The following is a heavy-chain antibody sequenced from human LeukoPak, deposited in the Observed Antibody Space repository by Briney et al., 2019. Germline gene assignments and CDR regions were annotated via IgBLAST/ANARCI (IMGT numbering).Heavy chain of an antibody. J-gene: IGHJ5*02. CDR1: GGSISSSDFY. CDR2: ISYTGRT. V-gene: IGHV4-39*07. CDR3: ARVEVGADSYSWFDP. D-gene: IGHD1-26*01. Sequence: KPSETLSLTCTVSGGSISSSDFYWAWIRQPPGKGLEWIGNISYTGRTNYNPSLKSRLTISLDTSKNQFSLKVTSVTAADTAVYYCARVEVGADSYSWFDPWGQGTRVSVSS.